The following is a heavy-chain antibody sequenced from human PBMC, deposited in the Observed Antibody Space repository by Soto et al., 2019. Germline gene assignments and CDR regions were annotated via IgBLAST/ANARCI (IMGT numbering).Heavy chain of an antibody. J-gene: IGHJ6*02. D-gene: IGHD2-2*01. Sequence: SGTPAPTFTVSCCSTNSSSFSSGRVRPPPRKGGGWIGTIYYGGNTYYNPSLKSRVTISVDTSKNQFSLELSSVTAADTAVYSCARHPGYCSGSSCYGYYTMDVWGQGTTVTV. CDR2: IYYGGNT. V-gene: IGHV4-39*01. CDR1: CCSTNSSSFS. CDR3: ARHPGYCSGSSCYGYYTMDV.